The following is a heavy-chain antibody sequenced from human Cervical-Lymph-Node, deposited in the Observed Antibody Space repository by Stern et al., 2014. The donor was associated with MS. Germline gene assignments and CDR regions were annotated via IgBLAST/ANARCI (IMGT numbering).Heavy chain of an antibody. J-gene: IGHJ4*02. CDR1: GYTFTGHY. V-gene: IGHV1-2*06. Sequence: QVQLVQSGAEVTKPGASVRVSCKASGYTFTGHYIHWVRQAPGQGLEWMGRINPSTGDTNSAQKFQGRVTMTRDPSITTAYLDLSSPTSDDTAIYYCARADGSSWGSFDYWGQGTLITVSS. D-gene: IGHD6-13*01. CDR3: ARADGSSWGSFDY. CDR2: INPSTGDT.